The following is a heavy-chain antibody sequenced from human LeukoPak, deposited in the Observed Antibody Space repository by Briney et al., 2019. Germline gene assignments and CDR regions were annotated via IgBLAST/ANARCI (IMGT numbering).Heavy chain of an antibody. CDR2: IIPIFGTA. J-gene: IGHJ3*02. V-gene: IGHV1-69*01. Sequence: GSSVKVSCKASGGTFSSYAISWVRQAPGQGLEWMGGIIPIFGTANYAQKFQGRVTITADESTSTAYMELSSLRSEDTAVYYCARGPDYGGNKGSGAFGIWGQGTMVTVSS. CDR3: ARGPDYGGNKGSGAFGI. CDR1: GGTFSSYA. D-gene: IGHD4-23*01.